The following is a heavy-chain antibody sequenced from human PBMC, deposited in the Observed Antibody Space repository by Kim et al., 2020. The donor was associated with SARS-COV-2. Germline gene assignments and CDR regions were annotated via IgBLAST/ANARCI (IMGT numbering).Heavy chain of an antibody. J-gene: IGHJ4*02. CDR3: ARIRITMIVVANEFDY. Sequence: SLKSRVTRAVDTSKNQFSLKLSSVTAADTAVYYCARIRITMIVVANEFDYWGQGTLVTVSS. V-gene: IGHV4-31*02. D-gene: IGHD3-22*01.